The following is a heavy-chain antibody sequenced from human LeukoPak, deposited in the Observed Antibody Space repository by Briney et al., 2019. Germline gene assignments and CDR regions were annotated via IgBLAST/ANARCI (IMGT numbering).Heavy chain of an antibody. CDR2: INTAADT. D-gene: IGHD6-19*01. CDR1: GFAFSNYD. V-gene: IGHV3-13*04. CDR3: VRAPPGTGWLIDH. J-gene: IGHJ4*02. Sequence: GGSLRLSCAASGFAFSNYDMLWVRQATGNCLELVSAINTAADTYYPASVKGRLTISRENAKISLYRQMSSVRVGDTAVYYCVRAPPGTGWLIDHWGQGTLVAVSS.